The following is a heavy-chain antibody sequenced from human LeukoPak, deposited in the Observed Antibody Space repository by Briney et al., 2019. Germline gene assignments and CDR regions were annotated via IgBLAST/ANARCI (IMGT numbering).Heavy chain of an antibody. D-gene: IGHD5-18*01. CDR2: IIPIFGTA. CDR1: GGTFSSYA. Sequence: SVKVSCKASGGTFSSYAISWVRQAPGQGLEWMGGIIPIFGTANYAQKFQGRVTITADESTSTAYIGMSSLRSGDTAAYYCARGGYSYASDFDYCGQGKLVTVSS. J-gene: IGHJ4*02. V-gene: IGHV1-69*13. CDR3: ARGGYSYASDFDY.